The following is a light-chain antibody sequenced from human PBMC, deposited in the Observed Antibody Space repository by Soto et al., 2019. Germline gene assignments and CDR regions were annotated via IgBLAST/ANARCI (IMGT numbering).Light chain of an antibody. CDR1: QAISNY. J-gene: IGKJ1*01. CDR2: ATS. Sequence: DIQMTQSPSSLSASAGDRVTITCRASQAISNYLAWYQQKPGKVPKLLIYATSSLQSGVPSRFSGSGSGTDFILTISILQPEDVATYYCQKYNTVPWTFGHGTKVEIK. V-gene: IGKV1-27*01. CDR3: QKYNTVPWT.